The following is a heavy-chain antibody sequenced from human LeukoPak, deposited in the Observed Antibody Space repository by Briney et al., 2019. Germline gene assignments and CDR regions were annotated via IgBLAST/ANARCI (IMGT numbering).Heavy chain of an antibody. J-gene: IGHJ4*02. V-gene: IGHV3-23*01. CDR3: AKGRGMIVVVINFDY. CDR2: ISGSGGST. Sequence: GGSLRLSCAASGFTFSSYAMSWVRQAPGKGLEWVSAISGSGGSTYYADSVKGRFTISRDNSKNTLYLQMNSLRAEDTAVYYCAKGRGMIVVVINFDYWGQGTLVTVSS. D-gene: IGHD3-22*01. CDR1: GFTFSSYA.